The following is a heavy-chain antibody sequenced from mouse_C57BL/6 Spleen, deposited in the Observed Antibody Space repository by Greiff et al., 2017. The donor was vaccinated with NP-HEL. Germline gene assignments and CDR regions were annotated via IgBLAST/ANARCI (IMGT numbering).Heavy chain of an antibody. CDR1: GYSFTDYN. D-gene: IGHD6-5*01. Sequence: EVQLLESGPELVKPGASVKISCKASGYSFTDYNMNWVKQSNGKSLEWIGLINPNYGATIYNQKFKGKATLTVDQSSSTAYMQLNSLTSEDYAVYYCASAGPNWFAYWGQGTLVTVSA. CDR2: INPNYGAT. V-gene: IGHV1-39*01. J-gene: IGHJ3*01. CDR3: ASAGPNWFAY.